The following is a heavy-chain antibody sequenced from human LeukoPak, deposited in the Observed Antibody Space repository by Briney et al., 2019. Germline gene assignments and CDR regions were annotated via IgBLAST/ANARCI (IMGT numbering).Heavy chain of an antibody. J-gene: IGHJ5*02. D-gene: IGHD5-12*01. CDR3: AAGVGYET. V-gene: IGHV3-30*03. Sequence: PGGSLRLSCTASKFTFSNYGMQWVRQAPGKGLEWVAVVSSDGGTKYYADSVKGRFTISRDNSKNTLYLQMNSLRAEDTAVYYCAAGVGYETWGQGTLVTVSS. CDR1: KFTFSNYG. CDR2: VSSDGGTK.